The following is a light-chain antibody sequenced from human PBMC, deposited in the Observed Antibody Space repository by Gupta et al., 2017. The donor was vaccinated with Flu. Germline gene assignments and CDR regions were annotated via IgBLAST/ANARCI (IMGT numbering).Light chain of an antibody. CDR1: SSDVGGYNY. V-gene: IGLV2-14*01. Sequence: QSALTQPASVSGSPGQSITISCTGTSSDVGGYNYVSWYQQYPGKAPKLMIYDDSKRPSGVSNRFSGSKSGNTASLTISGLQAEDEADYYCSSYTSSSTYVFGIGTKVTVL. CDR3: SSYTSSSTYV. CDR2: DDS. J-gene: IGLJ1*01.